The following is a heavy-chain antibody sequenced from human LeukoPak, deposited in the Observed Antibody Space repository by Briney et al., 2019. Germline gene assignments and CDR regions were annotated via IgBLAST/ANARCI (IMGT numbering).Heavy chain of an antibody. CDR3: ARERVAYCGGDCYLYYFDY. Sequence: ASVKVSCKASGYTFTGYYMHWVRQAPGQGLEWMGWINPNSGGTNYAQKFQGRVTMTRDTSISTAYMELSRLRSDDTAVYYCARERVAYCGGDCYLYYFDYWGQGTLVTVSS. CDR1: GYTFTGYY. J-gene: IGHJ4*02. CDR2: INPNSGGT. D-gene: IGHD2-21*02. V-gene: IGHV1-2*02.